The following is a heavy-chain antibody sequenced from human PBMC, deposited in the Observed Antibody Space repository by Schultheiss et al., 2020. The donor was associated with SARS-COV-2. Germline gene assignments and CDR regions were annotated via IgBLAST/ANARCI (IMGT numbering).Heavy chain of an antibody. Sequence: ASVKVSCKASGYTFTSYGISWVRQAPGHGLEWMGWISAYNGNTNYAQKLQGRVTMTTDTSTSTAYMELRSLRSDDTAVYYCARMEATSYYYYYGMDVWGQGTTVTVSS. CDR2: ISAYNGNT. CDR1: GYTFTSYG. V-gene: IGHV1-18*01. D-gene: IGHD5-12*01. CDR3: ARMEATSYYYYYGMDV. J-gene: IGHJ6*02.